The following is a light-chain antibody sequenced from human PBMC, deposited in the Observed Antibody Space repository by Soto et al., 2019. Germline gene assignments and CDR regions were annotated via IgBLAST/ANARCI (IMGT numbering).Light chain of an antibody. Sequence: DIQMTQSPSTLSASVGDRVTITCRASQSISSWLAWYQQKPGKAPKLLIYKASSLESGVPSRFSGSGSGTEFTLTISSLQPDDFATYYCQQYNSYPITFGPGTKGISN. CDR3: QQYNSYPIT. J-gene: IGKJ3*01. V-gene: IGKV1-5*03. CDR1: QSISSW. CDR2: KAS.